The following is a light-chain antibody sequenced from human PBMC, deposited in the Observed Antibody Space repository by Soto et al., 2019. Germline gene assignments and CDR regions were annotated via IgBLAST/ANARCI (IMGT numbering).Light chain of an antibody. CDR3: QQYGGSPPWT. J-gene: IGKJ1*01. CDR1: QSISSSY. V-gene: IGKV3-20*01. Sequence: EIVLTQSPATLSLSTGERATLSCRASQSISSSYLAWYQQKPGQAPRLLIYDASSRATGIPDRFSGSGSGTDFTLTISSLEPEDFGVYYCQQYGGSPPWTFGQGTKVDIK. CDR2: DAS.